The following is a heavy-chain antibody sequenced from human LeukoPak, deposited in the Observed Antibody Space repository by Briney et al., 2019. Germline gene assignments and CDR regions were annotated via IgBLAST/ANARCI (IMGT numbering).Heavy chain of an antibody. J-gene: IGHJ4*02. CDR1: GYTFTGYY. CDR3: ARDRTHYYESSGYYSRWEY. Sequence: ASVKVSCKASGYTFTGYYMHWVRQAPGQGLEWMGRINPKSGDTNYAQKFQGRVTMTRDTSTSTVYMELSSLRSEDTAMYYCARDRTHYYESSGYYSRWEYWGQGTLVTVSS. D-gene: IGHD3-22*01. CDR2: INPKSGDT. V-gene: IGHV1-2*02.